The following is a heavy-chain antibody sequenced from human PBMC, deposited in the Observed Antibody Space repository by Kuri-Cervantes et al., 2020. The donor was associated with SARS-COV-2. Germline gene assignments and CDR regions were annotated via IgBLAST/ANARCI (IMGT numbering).Heavy chain of an antibody. CDR3: ARHVVSGWSGYFDY. CDR2: IYYSGST. V-gene: IGHV4-39*01. CDR1: GGSISSTSYY. J-gene: IGHJ4*02. D-gene: IGHD3-3*01. Sequence: SETLSLTCTVSGGSISSTSYYWGWVRQPPGKGLEWIGSIYYSGSTYYNPSLKSRVTISVDTSKNQFSLKLSSVTAADTAVYYCARHVVSGWSGYFDYWGQGTLVTVSS.